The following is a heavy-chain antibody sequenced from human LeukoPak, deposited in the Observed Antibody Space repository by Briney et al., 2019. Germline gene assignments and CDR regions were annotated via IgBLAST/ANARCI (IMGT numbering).Heavy chain of an antibody. CDR3: ARGVGCSGGSCSDY. V-gene: IGHV1-8*01. Sequence: ASVKVSCKASGYTFTSYDINWVRQATGQGLEWMGWMNPNSGNTGYAQKFQGRVTMTRNTSTSTAYMVLSSLRSEDTAVYYCARGVGCSGGSCSDYWGQGTLVTVSS. CDR1: GYTFTSYD. CDR2: MNPNSGNT. D-gene: IGHD2-15*01. J-gene: IGHJ4*02.